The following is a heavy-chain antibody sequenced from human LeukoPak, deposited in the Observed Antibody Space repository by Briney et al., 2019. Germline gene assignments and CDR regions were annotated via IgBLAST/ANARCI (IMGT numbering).Heavy chain of an antibody. V-gene: IGHV4-59*01. Sequence: PSETLSLTCTVSGGSISSYYWSWIRQPPGKGLERIGYIYYSGSTNYNPSLKSRVTISVDTSKNQFSLKLSSVTAADTAVYYCARDYRTGFDYWGQGTLVTVSS. CDR1: GGSISSYY. CDR3: ARDYRTGFDY. D-gene: IGHD7-27*01. J-gene: IGHJ4*02. CDR2: IYYSGST.